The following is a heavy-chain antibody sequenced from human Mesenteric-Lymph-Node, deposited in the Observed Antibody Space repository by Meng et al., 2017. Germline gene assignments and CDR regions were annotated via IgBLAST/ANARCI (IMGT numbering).Heavy chain of an antibody. CDR3: ARDEKFPDYGDYGMDV. Sequence: GESLKISCAASGFTFSSYGMHWVRQAPGKGLEWVAVIGYDGSNKYYADSVKGRFTISRDNSKNTLYLQMNSLRAEDTAVYYCARDEKFPDYGDYGMDVWGQGTTVTVSS. CDR2: IGYDGSNK. J-gene: IGHJ6*02. D-gene: IGHD4-17*01. CDR1: GFTFSSYG. V-gene: IGHV3-33*01.